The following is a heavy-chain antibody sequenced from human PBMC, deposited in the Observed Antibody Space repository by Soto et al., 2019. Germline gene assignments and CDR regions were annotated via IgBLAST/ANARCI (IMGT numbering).Heavy chain of an antibody. V-gene: IGHV3-30-3*01. Sequence: PGGSLRLSCAASGFTFSSYAMHWVRQAPGKGLEWVAVISYDGSNKYYADSVKGRFTISRDNSKNTLYLQMNSLRAEDTAVYYCARGENYYDSSGYYRGAFDIWGQGTMVTVSS. CDR2: ISYDGSNK. CDR1: GFTFSSYA. J-gene: IGHJ3*02. D-gene: IGHD3-22*01. CDR3: ARGENYYDSSGYYRGAFDI.